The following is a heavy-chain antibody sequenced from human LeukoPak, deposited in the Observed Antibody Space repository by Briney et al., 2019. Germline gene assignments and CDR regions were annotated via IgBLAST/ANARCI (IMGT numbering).Heavy chain of an antibody. V-gene: IGHV3-33*01. CDR3: ATGSGYYYDH. CDR2: AYHDGWRGVSDK. D-gene: IGHD3-22*01. Sequence: PGGSLRLSCAASGFTFSYYGMHWVRQAPGKGLEWVAVAYHDGWRGVSDKYYVDSVKGRFIVSRDNSKNTLYLQMSSLSTEDTAVYYCATGSGYYYDHWGQGTLVTVS. CDR1: GFTFSYYG. J-gene: IGHJ4*02.